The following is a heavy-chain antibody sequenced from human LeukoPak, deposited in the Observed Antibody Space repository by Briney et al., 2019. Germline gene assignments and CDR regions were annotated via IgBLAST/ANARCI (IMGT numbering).Heavy chain of an antibody. D-gene: IGHD2-8*01. J-gene: IGHJ5*02. CDR2: INESGNT. CDR1: GVSFSHVY. Sequence: TPSETLSLTCGVYGVSFSHVYWNWIRQPPGKELEWIGEINESGNTNHNPSLRSRVSISVDTSKKQFSLRLTSVTAADTAVYYCAREALPNGVWRVGWFDPWGQGTLVTVSS. CDR3: AREALPNGVWRVGWFDP. V-gene: IGHV4-34*01.